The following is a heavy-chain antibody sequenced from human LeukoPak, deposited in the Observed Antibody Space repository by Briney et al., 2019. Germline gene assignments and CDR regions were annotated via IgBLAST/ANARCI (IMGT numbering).Heavy chain of an antibody. CDR1: GGSISSYY. CDR3: AAQRTYYGMDV. CDR2: IYYSGST. Sequence: PSETLSLTCTVSGGSISSYYWSWIRQPPGKGLEWIGYIYYSGSTNYNPSLKSRVTISVDTSKNQFSLKLSSVTAADTAVYYCAAQRTYYGMDVWGQGTTVTVSS. D-gene: IGHD2-2*01. V-gene: IGHV4-59*01. J-gene: IGHJ6*02.